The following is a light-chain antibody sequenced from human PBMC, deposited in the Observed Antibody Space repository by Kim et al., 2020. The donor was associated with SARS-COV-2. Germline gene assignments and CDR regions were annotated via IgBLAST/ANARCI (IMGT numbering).Light chain of an antibody. Sequence: ASVGDRVTITCRASQDISNYLAWFQLKPGKAPKLLIYGASALQPGVPSRFSGSGSGTDFTLTVTSLQPEDVATYYCQKCDSAPWTFGQGTKVEIK. CDR2: GAS. J-gene: IGKJ1*01. CDR3: QKCDSAPWT. CDR1: QDISNY. V-gene: IGKV1-27*01.